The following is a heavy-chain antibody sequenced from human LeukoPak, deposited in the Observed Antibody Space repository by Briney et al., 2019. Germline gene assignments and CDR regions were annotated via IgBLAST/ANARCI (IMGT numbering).Heavy chain of an antibody. V-gene: IGHV1-8*01. CDR1: GYTFTSYD. CDR2: MNPNSGNT. D-gene: IGHD3-22*01. J-gene: IGHJ5*02. Sequence: AAVKVSCKASGYTFTSYDINWVRQATGQGLEWMGWMNPNSGNTGYAQKFQGRVSTTRNTSISTAYMELSSLRSEDTAVYYCALLYYDSSGYVVPWGQGTLVTVSS. CDR3: ALLYYDSSGYVVP.